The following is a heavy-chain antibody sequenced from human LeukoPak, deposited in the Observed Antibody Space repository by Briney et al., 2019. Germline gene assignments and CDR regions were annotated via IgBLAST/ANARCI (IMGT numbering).Heavy chain of an antibody. D-gene: IGHD5-12*01. CDR3: ATSGYGEDFDY. CDR1: SYPLYSYW. CDR2: INSDGSST. J-gene: IGHJ4*02. V-gene: IGHV3-74*01. Sequence: QPGGSLRLSCAPSSYPLYSYWMHWVRRSPGKGRVGVSRINSDGSSTSYADSVKGRFTISRDNAKNTLYLQMNSLRAEDTAVYYCATSGYGEDFDYWGQGTLVTVSS.